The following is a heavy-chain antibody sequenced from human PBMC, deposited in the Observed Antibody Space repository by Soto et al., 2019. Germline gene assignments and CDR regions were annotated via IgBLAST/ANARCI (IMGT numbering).Heavy chain of an antibody. V-gene: IGHV3-53*01. D-gene: IGHD3-10*01. J-gene: IGHJ4*02. CDR3: AIHTTMDPRLVY. Sequence: EVHLVESGGGLIQPGGSLRLSCAASGFTVSSNYMSWVRQAPGKGLEWVSVIYSGGSTYYADSVKGRFTISRDNSKNTLYLQMNSLRAEDTAVYYGAIHTTMDPRLVYWGQGTLATVSS. CDR1: GFTVSSNY. CDR2: IYSGGST.